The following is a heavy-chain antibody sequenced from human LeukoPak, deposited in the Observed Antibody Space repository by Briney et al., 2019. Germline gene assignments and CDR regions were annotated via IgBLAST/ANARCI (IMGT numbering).Heavy chain of an antibody. J-gene: IGHJ6*03. CDR2: INHSGST. V-gene: IGHV4-34*01. D-gene: IGHD6-25*01. CDR1: GGSFSGYY. CDR3: ARVSWIAAAGYYYYMDV. Sequence: SETLSLTCAVYGGSFSGYYWSWIRQPPGKGLEWIGEINHSGSTNYNPSHKSRVTISVDRSKNQFSLKLSSVTAADTAVYYCARVSWIAAAGYYYYMDVWGKGTTVTVSS.